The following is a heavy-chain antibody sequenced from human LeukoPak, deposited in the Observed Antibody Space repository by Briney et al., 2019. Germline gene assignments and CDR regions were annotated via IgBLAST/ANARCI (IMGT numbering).Heavy chain of an antibody. CDR2: IYYSGGT. D-gene: IGHD5-12*01. CDR1: GGSISSYY. V-gene: IGHV4-59*01. CDR3: ARAGGYDTPRLWFDP. Sequence: SETLSLTCTVSGGSISSYYWSWIRQPPGKGLEWIGYIYYSGGTNYNPSLKSRVTISVDTSKNQFSLKLSSVTAADTAVYYCARAGGYDTPRLWFDPWGQGTLVTVSS. J-gene: IGHJ5*02.